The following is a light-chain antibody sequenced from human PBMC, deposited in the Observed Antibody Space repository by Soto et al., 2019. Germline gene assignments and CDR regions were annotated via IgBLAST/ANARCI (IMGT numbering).Light chain of an antibody. CDR2: TAS. Sequence: DIQMTQSPSTLSASVGDRVTITCRASQTISSFLAWYQQKPGRAPKLLIYTASSVQSGVPPRFSGSGSGTEFTLTISSLQPDDFATYYCQQYKSYSWTFGQGTKVEIK. CDR3: QQYKSYSWT. V-gene: IGKV1-5*03. J-gene: IGKJ1*01. CDR1: QTISSF.